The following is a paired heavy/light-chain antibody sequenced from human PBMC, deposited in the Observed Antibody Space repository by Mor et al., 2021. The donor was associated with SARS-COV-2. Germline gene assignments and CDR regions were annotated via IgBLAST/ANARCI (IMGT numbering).Light chain of an antibody. Sequence: QSALTQPPSASGSPGQSVTISCTGTSSDVGGYKYVSWYQQHSGKAPKLLIYEVSQRPSDVPDRFSGSKSGDTASLTVSGLQAEDEAEYYCCSYAGSNNPVVFGGGTKLTVL. J-gene: IGLJ3*02. CDR1: SSDVGGYKY. CDR2: EVS. V-gene: IGLV2-8*01. CDR3: CSYAGSNNPVV.
Heavy chain of an antibody. Sequence: EVHLLESGGGLVQPGGSLRLSCSASGFTFRRHGMSWVRQAPGKGLEWVSSISGSGSSTYYADSVKGRLTISRDNSGNTLYLQMNSLRADDTAVYYCAKDLGYDFWSNHNGMDVWGQGTTVTVSS. V-gene: IGHV3-23*01. CDR1: GFTFRRHG. CDR3: AKDLGYDFWSNHNGMDV. J-gene: IGHJ6*02. CDR2: ISGSGSST. D-gene: IGHD3-3*01.